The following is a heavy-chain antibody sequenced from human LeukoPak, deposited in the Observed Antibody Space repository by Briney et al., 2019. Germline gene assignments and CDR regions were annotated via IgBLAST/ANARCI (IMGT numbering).Heavy chain of an antibody. CDR3: ARDHYYGSGSYHLDY. J-gene: IGHJ4*02. CDR2: ISAYNGNT. CDR1: GYTFTSYG. V-gene: IGHV1-18*01. D-gene: IGHD3-10*01. Sequence: ASVKVSCKASGYTFTSYGISWVRQAPGQGLEWMGWISAYNGNTNYAQKLQGRVTMTTDTSTSTAYMELRSLRSDDTAVYYCARDHYYGSGSYHLDYWGQGTLVTVSS.